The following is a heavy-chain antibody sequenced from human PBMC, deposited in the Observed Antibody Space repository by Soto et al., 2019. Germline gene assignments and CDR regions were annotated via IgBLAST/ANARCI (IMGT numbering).Heavy chain of an antibody. Sequence: ASVKVSCKASGYTFTNYAMNWVRQAPGQGLEWMAIINPSGGSTSHAQKFQGRAIMTRDTSTSTVYMELNSLKSEDTAVYYCARVDYSKNGMDVWGQGTSVTVSS. CDR3: ARVDYSKNGMDV. J-gene: IGHJ6*02. V-gene: IGHV1-46*01. CDR2: INPSGGST. D-gene: IGHD2-2*01. CDR1: GYTFTNYA.